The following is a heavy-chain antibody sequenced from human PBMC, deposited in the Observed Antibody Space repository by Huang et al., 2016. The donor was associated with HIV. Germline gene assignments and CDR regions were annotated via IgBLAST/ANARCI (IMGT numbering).Heavy chain of an antibody. CDR2: IFYTGCA. J-gene: IGHJ4*02. Sequence: QLHLPSGPGLVQPSETLSLTCNVSDGSLNSGKYYWGWIRQSPGKGLEWNGRIFYTGCAHDNPSLGSRGTIFVDSSRSQLSGRLRSVTAADTAVYYCARRRTHFTFDYWGQGTLVTVSS. V-gene: IGHV4-39*01. CDR3: ARRRTHFTFDY. CDR1: DGSLNSGKYY.